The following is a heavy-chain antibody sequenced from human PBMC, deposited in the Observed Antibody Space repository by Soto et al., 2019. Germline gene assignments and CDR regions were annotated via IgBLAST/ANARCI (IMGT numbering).Heavy chain of an antibody. V-gene: IGHV3-33*01. J-gene: IGHJ6*02. D-gene: IGHD6-13*01. CDR3: AIDRPQLAYYYYYGMDF. CDR1: GFTFSSYG. CDR2: IWYDGSNK. Sequence: GGSLRLSCAASGFTFSSYGMHWVRQAPGKGLEWVAVIWYDGSNKYYADSVKGRFTISRDNSKNTLYLQMNSLRAEDTAVYYCAIDRPQLAYYYYYGMDFWGQGTTVTVSS.